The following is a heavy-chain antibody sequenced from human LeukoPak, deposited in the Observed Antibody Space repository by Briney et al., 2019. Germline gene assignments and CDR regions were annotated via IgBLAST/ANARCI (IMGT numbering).Heavy chain of an antibody. CDR2: ISWDGGST. Sequence: PGGSLRLSCAASGFTFDDYAMHWVRQAPGKGLEWVSLISWDGGSTYYADSVKGRFTISRDNSKNSLYLQMNSLRAEDTALYYCAKDNHFFAPGNYFDYWGQGTLVTVSS. V-gene: IGHV3-43D*04. CDR1: GFTFDDYA. CDR3: AKDNHFFAPGNYFDY. D-gene: IGHD1-14*01. J-gene: IGHJ4*02.